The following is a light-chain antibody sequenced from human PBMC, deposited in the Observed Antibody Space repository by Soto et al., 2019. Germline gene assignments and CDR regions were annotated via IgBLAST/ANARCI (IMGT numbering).Light chain of an antibody. J-gene: IGKJ1*01. V-gene: IGKV3-15*01. CDR3: QQYNNWPWT. Sequence: EIVMTQSPATLSVSPGGRATLSCRASQSISDTIAWYQQKPGQAPRLLIHGASTRATGFPARFSGSGSGTDFTLTISSLQSEDFAVYYCQQYNNWPWTFGQGTKV. CDR1: QSISDT. CDR2: GAS.